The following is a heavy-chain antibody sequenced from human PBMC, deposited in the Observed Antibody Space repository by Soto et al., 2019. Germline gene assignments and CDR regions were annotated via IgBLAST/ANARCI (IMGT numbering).Heavy chain of an antibody. CDR3: ARINDILTGYYRIYYFEY. V-gene: IGHV1-3*01. CDR1: GYTFTSYA. D-gene: IGHD3-9*01. Sequence: ASVKVSCKASGYTFTSYAMHWVRQAPGQRLEWMGWINAGNGNTKYSQKFQGRVTITRDTSASTAYMELSSLRSEDTAVYYCARINDILTGYYRIYYFEYWGQGTLVTVSS. J-gene: IGHJ4*02. CDR2: INAGNGNT.